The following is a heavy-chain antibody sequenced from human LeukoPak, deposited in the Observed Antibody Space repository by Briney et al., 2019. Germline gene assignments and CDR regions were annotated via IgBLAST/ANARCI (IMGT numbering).Heavy chain of an antibody. CDR2: IYHSGST. Sequence: SETLSLTCAVSGYSISSGYYWGWIRQPPGKGLEWIGNIYHSGSTYYNPSLKSRVTISVDTSKNQISLKLSSVTAADTAVYYCARDDMVRGIKYYYYGMDVWGKGTTVTVSS. CDR1: GYSISSGYY. CDR3: ARDDMVRGIKYYYYGMDV. J-gene: IGHJ6*04. D-gene: IGHD3-10*01. V-gene: IGHV4-38-2*02.